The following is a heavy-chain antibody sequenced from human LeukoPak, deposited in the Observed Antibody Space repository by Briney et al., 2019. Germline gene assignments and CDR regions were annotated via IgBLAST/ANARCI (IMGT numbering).Heavy chain of an antibody. D-gene: IGHD2-2*01. Sequence: GGSLRLSCAASGFTFSSYSMNWVRQAPGKGLEWVSSISSSSSYIYYADSVKGRFTISRDNAKNSLYLQMNSLRAEDTAVYYCARVRPYCSSTSCYPGWYDAFDIWGQGTMVTVSS. CDR2: ISSSSSYI. J-gene: IGHJ3*02. CDR1: GFTFSSYS. CDR3: ARVRPYCSSTSCYPGWYDAFDI. V-gene: IGHV3-21*01.